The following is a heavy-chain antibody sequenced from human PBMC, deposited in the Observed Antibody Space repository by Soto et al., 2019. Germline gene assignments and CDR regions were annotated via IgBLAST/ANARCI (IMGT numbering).Heavy chain of an antibody. CDR3: ASRKTRTARPSLRYYYYGLDV. CDR1: GGSFSGYY. Sequence: PSETLSLTCTIYGGSFSGYYWTWIRQPPGKGLEWIGEINHSGTTNYSPSLKRRVSISVDTSKDKFSLNLSSVTAADTAVYYCASRKTRTARPSLRYYYYGLDVWGQGTTVTV. J-gene: IGHJ6*02. CDR2: INHSGTT. D-gene: IGHD6-6*01. V-gene: IGHV4-34*01.